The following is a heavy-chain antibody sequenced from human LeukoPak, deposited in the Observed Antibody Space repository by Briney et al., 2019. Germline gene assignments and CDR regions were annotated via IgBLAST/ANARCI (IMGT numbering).Heavy chain of an antibody. D-gene: IGHD3-10*01. Sequence: GGSLRLSCAASGFTFSSYWMHWVRQAPGKGLVWVSRINSDGSSTSYADPVKGRFTISRDNAKNTLYLQMNSLRAEDTAVYYCARAQLLWFGELFEQDAFDIWGQGTMVTVSS. V-gene: IGHV3-74*01. CDR1: GFTFSSYW. CDR3: ARAQLLWFGELFEQDAFDI. CDR2: INSDGSST. J-gene: IGHJ3*02.